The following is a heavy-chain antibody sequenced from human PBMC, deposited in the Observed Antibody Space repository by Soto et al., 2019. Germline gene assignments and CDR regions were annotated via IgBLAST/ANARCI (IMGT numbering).Heavy chain of an antibody. V-gene: IGHV1-69*13. Sequence: VASVKVSCKASGGTFSSYAISWVRQAPGQGLEWMGGIIPIFGTANYAQKFQGRVTITADESTSTAYMELSSLRSEDTAAYYCARDPGIAAADNWFDPWGQGTLVTVSS. J-gene: IGHJ5*02. D-gene: IGHD6-13*01. CDR2: IIPIFGTA. CDR1: GGTFSSYA. CDR3: ARDPGIAAADNWFDP.